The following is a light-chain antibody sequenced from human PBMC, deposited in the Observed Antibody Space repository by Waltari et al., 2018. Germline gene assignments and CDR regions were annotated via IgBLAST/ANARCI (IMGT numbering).Light chain of an antibody. Sequence: SYVLTQPPSVSVAPGQLAKITCVGDNIGLQGFQWYQQKAGQAPVIHLYDDGQRPSGSPEGFSGSKSGNTATLTISRVEAGHEADYFCQVWDSSPDHVVFGGGTKLTVL. CDR1: NIGLQG. V-gene: IGLV3-21*02. CDR2: DDG. CDR3: QVWDSSPDHVV. J-gene: IGLJ2*01.